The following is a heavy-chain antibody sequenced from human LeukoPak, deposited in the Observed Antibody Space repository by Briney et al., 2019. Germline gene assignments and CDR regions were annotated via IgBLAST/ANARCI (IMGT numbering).Heavy chain of an antibody. CDR2: ISPSGDIT. V-gene: IGHV3-23*01. Sequence: GALRLSFSASGFTFSNHGMNWVRQAPGKGLEWVSGISPSGDITYDADSVKGRFTISRDNSKNTLYLEVISLTAEDTAVYYCAKDDAWLRFGEWSQGTLVTVSS. CDR1: GFTFSNHG. D-gene: IGHD3-10*01. CDR3: AKDDAWLRFGE. J-gene: IGHJ4*02.